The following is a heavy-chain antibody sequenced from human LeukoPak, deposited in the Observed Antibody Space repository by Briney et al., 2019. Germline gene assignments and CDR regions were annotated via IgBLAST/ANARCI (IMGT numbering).Heavy chain of an antibody. D-gene: IGHD1-26*01. J-gene: IGHJ4*02. Sequence: PSETLSLTCTVSGGSISSTSYYWGWIRQPPGKGLEWIGYIYYSGGPKYNPSLKSRVTISVDTSKNQFSLKLSSVTAADTAVYYCARRSYSASYYLDYWAQGTLVTVSS. CDR2: IYYSGGP. V-gene: IGHV4-61*05. CDR3: ARRSYSASYYLDY. CDR1: GGSISSTSYY.